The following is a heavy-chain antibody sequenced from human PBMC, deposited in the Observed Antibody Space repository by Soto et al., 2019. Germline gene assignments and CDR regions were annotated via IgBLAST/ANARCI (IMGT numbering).Heavy chain of an antibody. V-gene: IGHV3-30-3*01. CDR1: GFTFSSYA. Sequence: QVQLVESGGGVVQPGRSLRLSCAASGFTFSSYAMHWVRQAPGKGLEWVAVISYDGSNKYYADSVKGRFTISRDNSKNTLYLQMNSLRAEDTAVHYCASLGFGDYYYYGMDVWGQGTTVTVSS. CDR2: ISYDGSNK. J-gene: IGHJ6*02. D-gene: IGHD3-10*01. CDR3: ASLGFGDYYYYGMDV.